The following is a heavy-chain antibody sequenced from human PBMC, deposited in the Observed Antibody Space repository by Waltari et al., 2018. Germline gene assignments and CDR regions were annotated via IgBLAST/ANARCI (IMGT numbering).Heavy chain of an antibody. J-gene: IGHJ4*02. V-gene: IGHV4-34*01. Sequence: QVQLQQWGAGLLKPSETLSLTCAVYGGSFSGYYWSRIRQSPGRGLEWIGAINHSGSTNCNPDVKCRVTVSVDTSKNQFFRKLSTVAAADTAVYYCARGFSDTRLAATNYYCDDWFQGTLVTVSS. CDR1: GGSFSGYY. CDR2: INHSGST. CDR3: ARGFSDTRLAATNYYCDD. D-gene: IGHD6-13*01.